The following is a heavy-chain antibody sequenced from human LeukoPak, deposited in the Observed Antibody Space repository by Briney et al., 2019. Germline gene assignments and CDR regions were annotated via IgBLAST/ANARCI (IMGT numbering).Heavy chain of an antibody. CDR3: ARQLYGSDY. CDR2: VNHSGYT. J-gene: IGHJ4*02. V-gene: IGHV4-34*01. CDR1: GVSFSTYY. D-gene: IGHD4-17*01. Sequence: SETLSLTCDVSGVSFSTYYWSWIRQSPETGLEWIGEVNHSGYTNLNPSLKSRVTISVDTSKNQFSLKLSSVTAADTAVYYCARQLYGSDYWGQGTLVTVSS.